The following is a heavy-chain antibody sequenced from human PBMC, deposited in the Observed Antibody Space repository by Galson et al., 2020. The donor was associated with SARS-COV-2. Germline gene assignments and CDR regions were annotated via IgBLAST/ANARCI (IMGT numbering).Heavy chain of an antibody. J-gene: IGHJ5*02. V-gene: IGHV3-48*02. CDR2: ISSSSSTI. CDR1: GCTFSSYS. CDR3: ASAARTMVTEAHYTWFDP. Sequence: GGSLRLSCAAAGCTFSSYSMNWVRQAPGKGLEWVSYISSSSSTIYYADSVKGRFTISRDNANNSLYLQMNSLRDEDTAVYYCASAARTMVTEAHYTWFDPWGQGTLVTVSS. D-gene: IGHD5-18*01.